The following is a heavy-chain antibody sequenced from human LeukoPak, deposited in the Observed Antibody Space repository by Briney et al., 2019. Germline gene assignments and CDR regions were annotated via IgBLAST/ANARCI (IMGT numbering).Heavy chain of an antibody. J-gene: IGHJ4*02. CDR1: GFTFDTYD. D-gene: IGHD1-26*01. Sequence: GGSLRLSCAASGFTFDTYDMVWVRQSPGEGLEWVSGISGGGDRTYYEDSVRGRFTISRDNSKNTLHLQMNSLRVGDTAIYYCAFNQAGQWDYYFHFWGRGTRVTVSS. CDR3: AFNQAGQWDYYFHF. CDR2: ISGGGDRT. V-gene: IGHV3-23*01.